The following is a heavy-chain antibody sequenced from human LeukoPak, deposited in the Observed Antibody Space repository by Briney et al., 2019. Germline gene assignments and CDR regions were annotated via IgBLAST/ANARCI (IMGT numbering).Heavy chain of an antibody. V-gene: IGHV3-23*01. CDR2: ITDSGGST. Sequence: PGGSLRLSCAASGFTFGSYAMSWVRQAPGKGLEWVSTITDSGGSTYYADSVKGRFTISRDNSKNTLYLQMNSLRAEDTAVYYCAKGGDTSMRIDYWGQGALVTVSS. J-gene: IGHJ4*02. D-gene: IGHD5-18*01. CDR3: AKGGDTSMRIDY. CDR1: GFTFGSYA.